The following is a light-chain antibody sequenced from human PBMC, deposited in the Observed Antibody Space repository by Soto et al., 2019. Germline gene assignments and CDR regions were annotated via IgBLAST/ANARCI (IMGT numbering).Light chain of an antibody. CDR3: SSYGSSSTYV. Sequence: QSVLTQPASVSGSPGQSITISCTGTSSDVGYYNHVSWYQQHPGKAPKLMIYDVTNRPSGISNRFFGSKSGNTASLTISGLQAEDEADYYCSSYGSSSTYVFGTGTKVTVL. V-gene: IGLV2-14*03. J-gene: IGLJ1*01. CDR2: DVT. CDR1: SSDVGYYNH.